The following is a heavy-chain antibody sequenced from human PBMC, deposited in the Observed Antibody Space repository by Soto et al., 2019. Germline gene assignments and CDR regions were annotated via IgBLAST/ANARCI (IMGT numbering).Heavy chain of an antibody. D-gene: IGHD2-21*01. J-gene: IGHJ4*02. Sequence: VQLVQSGAEGKKTGSSVKGSCKASGGTFSNSAISWGRQAPWQRLEWVGGIIPIFGTANYAQKFQGRVTITADESTSTAYMELSSLRSEDTAVYYCASISDREGTFDYWGQGTLVTVSS. CDR3: ASISDREGTFDY. V-gene: IGHV1-69*12. CDR1: GGTFSNSA. CDR2: IIPIFGTA.